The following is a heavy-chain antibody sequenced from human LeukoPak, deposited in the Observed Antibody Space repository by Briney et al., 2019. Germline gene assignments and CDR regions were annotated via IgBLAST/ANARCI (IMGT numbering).Heavy chain of an antibody. V-gene: IGHV3-23*01. CDR3: AKGGVGEAGLAT. D-gene: IGHD3-3*01. J-gene: IGHJ5*02. CDR1: GFTFRSYA. CDR2: VGSGGAT. Sequence: PGGSLRLSCVGSGFTFRSYAMTWVRQAPGKGLEWVSSVGSGGATYYADSVKGRFTISRDNSKNTLYLQMNALRPEDTALFTCAKGGVGEAGLATWGQGILVTVSS.